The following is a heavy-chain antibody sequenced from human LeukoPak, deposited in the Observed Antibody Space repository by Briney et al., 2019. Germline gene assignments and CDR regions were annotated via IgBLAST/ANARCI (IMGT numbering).Heavy chain of an antibody. V-gene: IGHV4-59*12. CDR3: ASGVVVVAAAHNWFDP. D-gene: IGHD2-15*01. CDR2: IYYSGST. CDR1: GGSISSYY. Sequence: SETLSLTCTVSGGSISSYYWSWIRQPPGKGLEWIGYIYYSGSTNYNPSLKSRVTISVDTSKNQFSLKLSSVTAADTAVYYCASGVVVVAAAHNWFDPWGQGTLVTVSS. J-gene: IGHJ5*02.